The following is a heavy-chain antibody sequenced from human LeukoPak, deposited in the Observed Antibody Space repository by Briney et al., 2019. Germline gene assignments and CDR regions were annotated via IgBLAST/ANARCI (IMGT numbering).Heavy chain of an antibody. CDR2: IIPIFGTA. CDR3: ARGVYYDILTGYYNALNTYNWFDP. J-gene: IGHJ5*02. D-gene: IGHD3-9*01. Sequence: ASVKVSCKASGYTFTSYGISWVRQAPGQGLEWMGGIIPIFGTANYAQKFQGRVTITADESTSTAYMELSSLRSEDTAVYYCARGVYYDILTGYYNALNTYNWFDPWGQGTLVTVSS. CDR1: GYTFTSYG. V-gene: IGHV1-69*13.